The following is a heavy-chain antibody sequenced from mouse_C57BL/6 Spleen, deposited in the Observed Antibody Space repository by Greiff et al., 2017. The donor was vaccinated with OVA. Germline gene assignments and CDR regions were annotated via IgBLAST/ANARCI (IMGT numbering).Heavy chain of an antibody. CDR1: GFTFGDYG. J-gene: IGHJ4*01. D-gene: IGHD1-1*01. Sequence: VQLKESGGGLVKPGGSLKLSCAASGFTFGDYGMHWVRQAPEKGLEWVAYISSGSSTIYYADTVKGRFTISRDNAKNTLFLQMTSLRSEDTAMYYCAKGHYGSMYAMDYWGQGTSVTVSS. CDR3: AKGHYGSMYAMDY. CDR2: ISSGSSTI. V-gene: IGHV5-17*01.